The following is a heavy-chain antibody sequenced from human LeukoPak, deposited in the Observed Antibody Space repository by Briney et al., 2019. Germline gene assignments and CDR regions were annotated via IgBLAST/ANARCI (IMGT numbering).Heavy chain of an antibody. CDR3: TRSLPYYYDSSGYYETPDY. D-gene: IGHD3-22*01. J-gene: IGHJ4*02. Sequence: GRSLRLSCTASGFTFGDYAMSWFRQAPGKGLEWVGFIRSKAYGGTTEYAASVKGRFTISRDDSKSIAYLRMNSLKTEDTAVYYCTRSLPYYYDSSGYYETPDYWGQGTLVTVSS. CDR2: IRSKAYGGTT. V-gene: IGHV3-49*03. CDR1: GFTFGDYA.